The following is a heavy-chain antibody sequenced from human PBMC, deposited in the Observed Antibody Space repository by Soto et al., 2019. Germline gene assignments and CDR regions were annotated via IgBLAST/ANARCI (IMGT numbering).Heavy chain of an antibody. CDR1: GATYSDYA. V-gene: IGHV1-69*01. Sequence: QVQLVQSGAEVKKPGSSVRVSCKASGATYSDYAFAWVRQAPGQGLEWMGGIIPKFGASKYAQKFHGRVTITPDESTSTAYLELSSLRYEDTAVYYCARRMTTFLAFWGQGTLVTVSS. J-gene: IGHJ4*02. D-gene: IGHD3-16*01. CDR3: ARRMTTFLAF. CDR2: IIPKFGAS.